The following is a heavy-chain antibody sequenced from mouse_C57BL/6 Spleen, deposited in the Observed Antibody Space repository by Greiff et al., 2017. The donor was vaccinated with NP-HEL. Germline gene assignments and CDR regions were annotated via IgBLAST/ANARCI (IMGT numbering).Heavy chain of an antibody. CDR2: IDPETGGT. CDR3: TRSPDGYYQGYAMDY. D-gene: IGHD2-3*01. Sequence: QVQLQQSGAELVRPGASVTLSCKASGYTFTDYEMHWVKQTPVHGLEWIGAIDPETGGTAYNQKFKGKAILTADKSSSTAYMELRSLTSEDSAVYYCTRSPDGYYQGYAMDYWGQGTSVTVSS. V-gene: IGHV1-15*01. CDR1: GYTFTDYE. J-gene: IGHJ4*01.